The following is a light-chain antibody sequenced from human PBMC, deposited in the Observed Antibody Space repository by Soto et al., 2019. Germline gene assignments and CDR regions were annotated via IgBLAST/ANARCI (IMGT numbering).Light chain of an antibody. CDR1: SSDVGGSNY. Sequence: QSALTQPPSASGSPGQSVTISCTGTSSDVGGSNYVSWYQHHPGKAPKLMIYEVSKRPSGVPDRFSGCKSGNTASLTVSGLQAEDEADYYCSSDAASNNGVFGGGTTLPVL. CDR3: SSDAASNNGV. J-gene: IGLJ3*02. V-gene: IGLV2-8*01. CDR2: EVS.